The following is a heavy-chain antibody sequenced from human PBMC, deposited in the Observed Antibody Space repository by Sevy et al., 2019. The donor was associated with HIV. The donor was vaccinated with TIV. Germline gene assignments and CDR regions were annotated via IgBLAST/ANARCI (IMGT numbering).Heavy chain of an antibody. D-gene: IGHD2-2*01. V-gene: IGHV3-7*03. CDR3: ARDPVTDCSSTSCYLGYYGMDV. CDR2: IKQDGSEK. Sequence: GGSLRLSCAASGFTFSSYWMSWVRQAPGKGLEWVANIKQDGSEKYYVDSVKGRFTISRDNAKNSLYLQMNSLRAEDTAVYYCARDPVTDCSSTSCYLGYYGMDVWGQGTTVTVSS. CDR1: GFTFSSYW. J-gene: IGHJ6*02.